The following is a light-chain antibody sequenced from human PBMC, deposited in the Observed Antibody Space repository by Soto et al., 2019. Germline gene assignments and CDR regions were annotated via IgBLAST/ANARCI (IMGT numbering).Light chain of an antibody. V-gene: IGKV3-15*01. Sequence: EIVMTQSPANLSVSPGERATLSCRASQSVSSNLAWYQQKPGQGPRLLIYGASTRATGIPARFSGSGSGTEFPLYIIRLPYAEFAYEYCQPYNKWPPYTFGQGTKVGIQ. CDR3: QPYNKWPPYT. CDR2: GAS. CDR1: QSVSSN. J-gene: IGKJ2*01.